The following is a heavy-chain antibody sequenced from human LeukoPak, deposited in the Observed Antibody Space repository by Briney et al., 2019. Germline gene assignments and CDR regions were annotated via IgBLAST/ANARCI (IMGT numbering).Heavy chain of an antibody. J-gene: IGHJ5*02. CDR3: ARGGSTLVQTYIGWFDP. Sequence: ASVKVSCKASGYTFTSYYMHWVRQAPGQGLEWMGIINPSGGSTSYAQKFQGRVTMTRDTSTSTVYVELSSLRSEDTAVYYCARGGSTLVQTYIGWFDPWGQGTLVTVSS. CDR2: INPSGGST. CDR1: GYTFTSYY. V-gene: IGHV1-46*03. D-gene: IGHD6-6*01.